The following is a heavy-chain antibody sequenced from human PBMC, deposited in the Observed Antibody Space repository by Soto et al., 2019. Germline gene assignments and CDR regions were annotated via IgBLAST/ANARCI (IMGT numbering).Heavy chain of an antibody. J-gene: IGHJ3*02. CDR1: GFTFSSYG. CDR3: ATALGYSYGWGAFDI. V-gene: IGHV3-30*03. Sequence: GGSLRLSCAASGFTFSSYGMHWVRQAPGKGLEWVAVISYDGSNKYYADSGKGRFTISRDNSKNTLYLQMNSLRAEDTAVYYCATALGYSYGWGAFDIWGQGTMVTVSS. D-gene: IGHD5-18*01. CDR2: ISYDGSNK.